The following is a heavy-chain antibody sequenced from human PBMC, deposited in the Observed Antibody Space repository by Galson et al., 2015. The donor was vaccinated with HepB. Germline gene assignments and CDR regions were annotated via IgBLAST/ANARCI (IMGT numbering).Heavy chain of an antibody. CDR1: GFTFSSYW. CDR3: ARRRNWRGLDFDY. V-gene: IGHV3-7*03. Sequence: LRLSCAASGFTFSSYWMSWVRQAPGKGLEWATKIKQDGSEKYYVDSVKGRFTISRDNAKNSLYLQMNSLRAEDTAVYYCARRRNWRGLDFDYWGQGTLVTVSS. D-gene: IGHD1-1*01. CDR2: IKQDGSEK. J-gene: IGHJ4*02.